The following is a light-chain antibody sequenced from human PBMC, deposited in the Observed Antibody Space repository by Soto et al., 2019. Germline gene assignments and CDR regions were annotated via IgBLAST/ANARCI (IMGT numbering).Light chain of an antibody. Sequence: ETVMTQSTATLSVSPGERATLSCRASQSVNRDLAWYQQKPGQAPRLLIYGASTRATGVPGRFSGSGSGTDFTLNISGLQSEDFAVYYCQQYSHWPPLTFGGGTKVEIK. CDR3: QQYSHWPPLT. J-gene: IGKJ4*01. CDR1: QSVNRD. V-gene: IGKV3-15*01. CDR2: GAS.